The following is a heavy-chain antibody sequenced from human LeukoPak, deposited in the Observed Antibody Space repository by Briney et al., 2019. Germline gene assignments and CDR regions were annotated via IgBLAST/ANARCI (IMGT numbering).Heavy chain of an antibody. CDR2: ISSSSSYI. D-gene: IGHD3-22*01. V-gene: IGHV3-21*01. CDR3: ARDGGLYDSSGYFDY. J-gene: IGHJ4*02. CDR1: GFTFSSYS. Sequence: GGSLGLSCAASGFTFSSYSMNWVRQAPGKGLEWVSSISSSSSYIYYADSVKGRFTISRDNAKNSLYLQMNSLRAEDTAVYYCARDGGLYDSSGYFDYWGQGTLVTVSS.